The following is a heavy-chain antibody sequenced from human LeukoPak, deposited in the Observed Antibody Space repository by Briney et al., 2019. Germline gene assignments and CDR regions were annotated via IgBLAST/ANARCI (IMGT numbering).Heavy chain of an antibody. Sequence: GGSLRLSCAASGFTFDDYGMSWVRQAPGKGLEWVSGINWNGGSTGYADSVKGRFTISRDNAKNSLYLQMNSLRAEDTALYYCAREYYDSSGYYYFDYWGQGTLVTVSS. D-gene: IGHD3-22*01. V-gene: IGHV3-20*04. CDR1: GFTFDDYG. CDR2: INWNGGST. CDR3: AREYYDSSGYYYFDY. J-gene: IGHJ4*02.